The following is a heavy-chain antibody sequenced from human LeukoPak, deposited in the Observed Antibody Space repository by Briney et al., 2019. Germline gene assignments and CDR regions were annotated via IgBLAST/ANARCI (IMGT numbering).Heavy chain of an antibody. D-gene: IGHD2-8*02. CDR3: AKDTAGAYYYGMDV. J-gene: IGHJ6*02. CDR2: FSGSGDNT. V-gene: IGHV3-23*01. CDR1: GFTFSNYA. Sequence: GGSLRLSCAASGFTFSNYAMSWVRQAPEKGLEWVSTFSGSGDNTYYADSVKGRFTISRDNAKNSLYLQMNSLRAEDTALYYCAKDTAGAYYYGMDVWGQGTTVTVSS.